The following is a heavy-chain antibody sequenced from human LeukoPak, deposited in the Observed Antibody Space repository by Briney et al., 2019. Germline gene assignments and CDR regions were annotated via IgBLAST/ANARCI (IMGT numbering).Heavy chain of an antibody. CDR1: GGTCSSYT. V-gene: IGHV1-69*02. D-gene: IGHD3-10*01. CDR3: ARGYGSGSYSQFDY. CDR2: IIPILGIA. J-gene: IGHJ4*02. Sequence: SVKVSSKASGGTCSSYTISWVRQAPGQGLEWMGRIIPILGIANYAQKFQGRVTITADKSTSTAYMELSSLRSEDTAVYYCARGYGSGSYSQFDYWGQGTLVTVSS.